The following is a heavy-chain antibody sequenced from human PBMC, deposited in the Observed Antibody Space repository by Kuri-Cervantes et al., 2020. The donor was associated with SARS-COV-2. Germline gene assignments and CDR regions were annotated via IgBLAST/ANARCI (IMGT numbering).Heavy chain of an antibody. CDR1: GFTFSSYS. CDR3: ARGDCSGGGCYPQFDP. V-gene: IGHV3-48*02. J-gene: IGHJ5*02. D-gene: IGHD2-15*01. Sequence: GESLKISCAASGFTFSSYSMNWVRQAPGKGLEWVSYISSSSSTIYYADSVKGRFTISRDNAKNSLYLQMNSLRDEDTAVYYCARGDCSGGGCYPQFDPWGQGTLVTVSS. CDR2: ISSSSSTI.